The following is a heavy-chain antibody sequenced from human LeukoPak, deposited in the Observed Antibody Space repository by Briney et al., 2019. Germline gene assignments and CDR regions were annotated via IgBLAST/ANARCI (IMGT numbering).Heavy chain of an antibody. CDR2: IYHSGST. CDR1: GGSFSGYY. J-gene: IGHJ3*02. CDR3: ARPNILDSSGYYFAFDI. V-gene: IGHV4-34*01. Sequence: SETLSLTCAVYGGSFSGYYWSWIRQPPGKGLEWIGSIYHSGSTYYNPSLKSRVTMSVDTSRNRFSLKLSSVTAADTAVYYCARPNILDSSGYYFAFDIWGQGTMVTVSS. D-gene: IGHD3-22*01.